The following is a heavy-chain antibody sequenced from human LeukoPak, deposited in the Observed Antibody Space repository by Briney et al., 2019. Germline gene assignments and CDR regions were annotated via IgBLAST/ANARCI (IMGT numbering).Heavy chain of an antibody. J-gene: IGHJ1*01. CDR1: GGTFSSYA. D-gene: IGHD2-15*01. CDR3: ASTPRLSSSDESPPE. CDR2: IIPIFGTA. Sequence: SVKVPCKASGGTFSSYAISWVRQAPGQGLEWMGGIIPIFGTANYAQKFQGRVTITADESTSTAYMELSSLRSEDTAVYYCASTPRLSSSDESPPEWGQGTLVTVSS. V-gene: IGHV1-69*01.